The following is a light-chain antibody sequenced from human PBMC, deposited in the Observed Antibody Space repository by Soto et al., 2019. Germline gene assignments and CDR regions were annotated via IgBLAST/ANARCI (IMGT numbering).Light chain of an antibody. CDR2: GAS. Sequence: EIVMTQSPDTLSVSPGERATLSCRASQRINNNLAWYQQKPGQAPRLLIYGASTRATGVPDRFSGSGSGTEFTLTISGLQSEDFAVYYWQQHDDWLLTFGGGTKVDIK. J-gene: IGKJ4*01. V-gene: IGKV3-15*01. CDR1: QRINNN. CDR3: QQHDDWLLT.